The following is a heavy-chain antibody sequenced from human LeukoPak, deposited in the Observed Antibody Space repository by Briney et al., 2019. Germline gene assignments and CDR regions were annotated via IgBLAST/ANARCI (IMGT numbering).Heavy chain of an antibody. V-gene: IGHV7-4-1*02. D-gene: IGHD2-15*01. CDR3: ARDSNCSGGSCYPAI. J-gene: IGHJ3*02. CDR2: LNTNTGNP. Sequence: ASVKVSCKASGYTFTSYAMNWVRQAPGQGLEWMGWLNTNTGNPTYAQGFTGRFVFSLDTSVSTAYLQISSLKAEDTAVYYCARDSNCSGGSCYPAIWGQGTMVTVSS. CDR1: GYTFTSYA.